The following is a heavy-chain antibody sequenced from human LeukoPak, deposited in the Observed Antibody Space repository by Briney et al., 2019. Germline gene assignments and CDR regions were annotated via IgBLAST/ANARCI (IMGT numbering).Heavy chain of an antibody. V-gene: IGHV3-66*01. CDR3: ARGYCSGGNCYDY. CDR2: IYTGGST. J-gene: IGHJ4*02. D-gene: IGHD2-15*01. Sequence: PGGSLRLSCEASVFTFSSYAMSWVRQSPGKGLEWVSVIYTGGSTYYADSVKGRFAISRDISKNTLYLQMNSLRAEDTALYYCARGYCSGGNCYDYWGQGTLVTVSS. CDR1: VFTFSSYA.